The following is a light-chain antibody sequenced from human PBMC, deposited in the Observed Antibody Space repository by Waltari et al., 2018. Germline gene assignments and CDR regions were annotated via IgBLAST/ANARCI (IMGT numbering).Light chain of an antibody. CDR3: QQYDTFSAT. V-gene: IGKV1-5*03. CDR2: KAS. CDR1: ESISSW. J-gene: IGKJ1*01. Sequence: DIQLTQSPSTLSASFVESVTISCRASESISSWLAWYQQRPGKAPRLLIYKASRLESGVPSRFSDSGSGTEFTLTITSLQPDDFATYYCQQYDTFSATFGPGTTVEI.